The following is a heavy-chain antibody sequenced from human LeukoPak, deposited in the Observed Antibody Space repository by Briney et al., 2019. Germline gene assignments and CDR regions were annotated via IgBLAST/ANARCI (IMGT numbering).Heavy chain of an antibody. CDR1: GGTFSSYA. V-gene: IGHV1-69*04. D-gene: IGHD2-15*01. Sequence: ASVKVSCKASGGTFSSYAISWVRQAPGQGLEWMGRIIPILGIANYAQKFQGRVTITADKSTSTAYMELSSLRSEDTAVYYCARGGCSGGSCLFDPWGQGTLVTVSS. CDR2: IIPILGIA. CDR3: ARGGCSGGSCLFDP. J-gene: IGHJ5*02.